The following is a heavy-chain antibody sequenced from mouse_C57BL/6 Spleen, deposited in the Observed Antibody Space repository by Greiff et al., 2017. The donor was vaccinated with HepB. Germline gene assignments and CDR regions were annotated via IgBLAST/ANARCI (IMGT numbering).Heavy chain of an antibody. CDR3: TRAPNWGAWSYYFDY. CDR1: GYTFTDYE. Sequence: QVKLQQSGAELVRPGASVTLSCKASGYTFTDYEMHWVKQTPVHGLEWIGAIDPETGGTAYNQKFKGKAILTADKSSSTAYMELRSLTSEDSAVYYCTRAPNWGAWSYYFDYWGQGTTLTVSS. CDR2: IDPETGGT. J-gene: IGHJ2*01. V-gene: IGHV1-15*01. D-gene: IGHD4-1*01.